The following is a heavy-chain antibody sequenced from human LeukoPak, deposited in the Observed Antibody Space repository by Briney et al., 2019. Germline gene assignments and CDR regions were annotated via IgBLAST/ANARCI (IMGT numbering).Heavy chain of an antibody. J-gene: IGHJ5*02. CDR3: ARARGYYYDSSGYLFDP. Sequence: ASETLSLTCTVSGYYISSGYYWGWIRQAPGKGLEWIGSIYHSGSTYYNPSLKSRVTISVDTSKNQLSLKLSSVTAADTAVYYCARARGYYYDSSGYLFDPWGQGTLVTVSS. CDR1: GYYISSGYY. D-gene: IGHD3-22*01. CDR2: IYHSGST. V-gene: IGHV4-38-2*02.